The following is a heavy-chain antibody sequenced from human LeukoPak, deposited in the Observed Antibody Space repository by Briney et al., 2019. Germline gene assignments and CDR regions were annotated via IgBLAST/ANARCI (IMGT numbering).Heavy chain of an antibody. J-gene: IGHJ6*04. Sequence: GGSLRLSCAASGFTFDSYAMRWVRQAPGKGLEWVSSISGSGGSTYYVDFVKGQFTISRDNSKNTLYLQMNSLRAEDTAVYYCAKGRASGTLYYYGMDVWGKGTTVTVSA. D-gene: IGHD1-1*01. CDR2: ISGSGGST. CDR3: AKGRASGTLYYYGMDV. CDR1: GFTFDSYA. V-gene: IGHV3-23*01.